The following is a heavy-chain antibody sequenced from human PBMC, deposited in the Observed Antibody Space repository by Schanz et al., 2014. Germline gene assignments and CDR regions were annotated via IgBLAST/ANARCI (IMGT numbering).Heavy chain of an antibody. V-gene: IGHV1-69*02. D-gene: IGHD2-2*01. Sequence: QVQLVQSGAEVKKPGSSMKVSCKASGVTFSRLTFSWVRQAPGQGLEWMGRVIPILDVGNYAQQFQGRVTFTADKSTSTAYMELSSLRYEDTALYYCARGTMPGTFDIWGQGTMVTVSS. CDR2: VIPILDVG. CDR1: GVTFSRLT. CDR3: ARGTMPGTFDI. J-gene: IGHJ3*02.